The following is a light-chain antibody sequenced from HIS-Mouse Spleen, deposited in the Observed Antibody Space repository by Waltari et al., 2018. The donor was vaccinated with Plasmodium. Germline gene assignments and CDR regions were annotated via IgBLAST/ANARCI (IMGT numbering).Light chain of an antibody. Sequence: EIVMTQSPATLSASPGQEATLSCRASQSVSSNLAWYQQEPGQAPRLLIYGASTSATGIPARFSGSGSGTEFTLTISSMQSEDFAVYYCQQDNNWPTFGQGTRLEIK. CDR2: GAS. CDR3: QQDNNWPT. V-gene: IGKV3-15*01. CDR1: QSVSSN. J-gene: IGKJ5*01.